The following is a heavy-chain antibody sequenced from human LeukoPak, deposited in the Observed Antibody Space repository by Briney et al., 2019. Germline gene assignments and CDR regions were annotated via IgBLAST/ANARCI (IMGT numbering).Heavy chain of an antibody. CDR1: GGSISSYY. CDR3: ARGRRDGYNLEYFDK. D-gene: IGHD5-24*01. CDR2: FYYSGST. V-gene: IGHV4-39*01. Sequence: SETLSLTCTVSGGSISSYYWGWIRQPPGKGLQWIGSFYYSGSTYYNPSLKSRVTIYVDTSKNQFSLKLSSVTAADTAVYYCARGRRDGYNLEYFDKWGQGTLVTVSS. J-gene: IGHJ4*02.